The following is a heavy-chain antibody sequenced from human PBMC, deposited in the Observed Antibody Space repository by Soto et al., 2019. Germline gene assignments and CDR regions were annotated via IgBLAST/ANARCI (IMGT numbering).Heavy chain of an antibody. D-gene: IGHD1-26*01. CDR2: IIPIFGTA. V-gene: IGHV1-69*13. CDR3: ATHGVGYYYGMDV. J-gene: IGHJ6*02. Sequence: VASVKVSCKASGGTFSSYAISWVRQAPGQGLEWMGGIIPIFGTANYAQKFQGRVTITADESTSTAYMELSSLRSEDTAVYYCATHGVGYYYGMDVWGQGTTVTVSS. CDR1: GGTFSSYA.